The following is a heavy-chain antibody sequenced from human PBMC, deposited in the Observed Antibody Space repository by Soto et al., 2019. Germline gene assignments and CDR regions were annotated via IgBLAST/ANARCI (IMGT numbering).Heavy chain of an antibody. D-gene: IGHD6-19*01. CDR2: ISGSGGST. CDR1: GFTFSSYA. J-gene: IGHJ4*02. CDR3: AKVSSSSGWYRGVFDY. V-gene: IGHV3-23*01. Sequence: EVQLLESGGGLVQPGGSLRLSCAASGFTFSSYAMSWVRQAPGKGLEWVSAISGSGGSTYYADSVKGRFTISRDNSKNTQYLQMYSLRAEDTAVYYCAKVSSSSGWYRGVFDYWGQGTLVTVSS.